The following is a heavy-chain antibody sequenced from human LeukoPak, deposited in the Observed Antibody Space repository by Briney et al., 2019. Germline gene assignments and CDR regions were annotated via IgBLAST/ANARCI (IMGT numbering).Heavy chain of an antibody. CDR1: GFTFSSYS. Sequence: GGSLRLSCAASGFTFSSYSMNWVRQAPGKGLEWVSYISSSGSIIYYADSVKGRFTISRDNAKSSLYLQMNSLRAEDTAVYYCARGGLVGDDWGQGTLVTVSS. CDR3: ARGGLVGDD. CDR2: ISSSGSII. V-gene: IGHV3-48*04. J-gene: IGHJ4*02. D-gene: IGHD2-15*01.